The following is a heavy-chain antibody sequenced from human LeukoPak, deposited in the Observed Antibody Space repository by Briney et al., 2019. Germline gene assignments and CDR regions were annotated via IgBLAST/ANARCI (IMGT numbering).Heavy chain of an antibody. V-gene: IGHV1-46*01. CDR2: INPNGGGT. J-gene: IGHJ4*02. Sequence: GASVKVSCKASGYTFTTYSMHWVRQAPGQGLEWMGIINPNGGGTSYAQKFQGRVTMTRDTSTSTVYMELYSLRSEDTAVYYCAREGSSGYYYFDYWGQGTLVTVSS. D-gene: IGHD3-22*01. CDR3: AREGSSGYYYFDY. CDR1: GYTFTTYS.